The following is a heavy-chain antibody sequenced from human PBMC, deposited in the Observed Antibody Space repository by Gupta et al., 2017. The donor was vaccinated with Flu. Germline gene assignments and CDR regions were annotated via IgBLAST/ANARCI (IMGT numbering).Heavy chain of an antibody. J-gene: IGHJ4*02. D-gene: IGHD1-14*01. CDR1: GDSVSSNNAA. V-gene: IGHV6-1*01. CDR3: VRGNRDEFGAENFDY. Sequence: QVQLQQSGPGLVRPWQTLSLACAISGDSVSSNNAAWNWIRQSPSRGLEWLGRTYYRSKWYNDYAGSVKSRITVNPDTSKNQFSLQLNSVTPDDTAVYYCVRGNRDEFGAENFDYWGQGTLVTVSS. CDR2: TYYRSKWYN.